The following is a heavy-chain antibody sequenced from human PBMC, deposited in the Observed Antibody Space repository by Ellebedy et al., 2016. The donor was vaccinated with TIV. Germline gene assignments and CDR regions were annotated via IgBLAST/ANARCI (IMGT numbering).Heavy chain of an antibody. D-gene: IGHD2-15*01. V-gene: IGHV3-30*04. J-gene: IGHJ6*02. CDR1: GFTFSSYA. CDR3: AREGWPYNYYGMDV. Sequence: PGGSLRLSCAASGFTFSSYAMHWVRQAPGKGLEWVAVISYDGSNKYYADSVKGRFTISRDNSKNTLYLQMNSLRAEDTAVYYCAREGWPYNYYGMDVWGQGTTVTVSS. CDR2: ISYDGSNK.